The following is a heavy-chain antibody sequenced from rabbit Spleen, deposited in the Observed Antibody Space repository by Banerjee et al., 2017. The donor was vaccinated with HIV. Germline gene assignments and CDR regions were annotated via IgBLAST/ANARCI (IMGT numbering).Heavy chain of an antibody. CDR3: ARGGGL. Sequence: QLKESGGGLVQPGGSLKLSCKASGFDFSSYYMSWVRQAPGKGLEWIGYIDPVFGSAYYASWVNGRFSISRENTQNTVSLQLNSLTAADTATYFCARGGGLSGPGTLVTVS. V-gene: IGHV1S7*01. J-gene: IGHJ4*01. CDR1: GFDFSSYY. CDR2: IDPVFGSA.